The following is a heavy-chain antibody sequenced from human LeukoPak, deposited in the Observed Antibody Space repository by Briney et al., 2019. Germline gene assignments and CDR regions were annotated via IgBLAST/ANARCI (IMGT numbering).Heavy chain of an antibody. D-gene: IGHD6-13*01. V-gene: IGHV4-31*03. J-gene: IGHJ6*03. CDR2: IYYSGST. CDR1: GGSISSGGYY. Sequence: SETLSLTCTVSGGSISSGGYYWSWIRQHPGKGLEWIGYIYYSGSTYYNPSLKSRVTISVDTSKNQFSLKLSSVTAADTAVYYCARVGAAAGTTRYYYYYMDVWGKGTTVTVSS. CDR3: ARVGAAAGTTRYYYYYMDV.